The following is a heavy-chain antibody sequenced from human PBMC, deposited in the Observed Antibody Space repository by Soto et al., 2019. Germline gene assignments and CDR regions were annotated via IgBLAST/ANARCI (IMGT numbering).Heavy chain of an antibody. Sequence: QVQLVESGGGVVQPGRSLRLSCAASGFTFSSYAMHWVRQAPGKGLEWVAVISYDGSNKYYADSVKGRFTISRDNSKNTLYLQMNSLRAEDTAVYYCAREKVEGQTPYYYGMDVWGQGTTVTVSS. J-gene: IGHJ6*02. D-gene: IGHD2-2*01. CDR2: ISYDGSNK. CDR1: GFTFSSYA. CDR3: AREKVEGQTPYYYGMDV. V-gene: IGHV3-30-3*01.